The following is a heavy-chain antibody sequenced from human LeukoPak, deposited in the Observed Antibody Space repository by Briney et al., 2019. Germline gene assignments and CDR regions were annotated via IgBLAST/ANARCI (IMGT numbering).Heavy chain of an antibody. CDR1: GYTFTSYY. J-gene: IGHJ5*02. Sequence: ASVTVSCKASGYTFTSYYMHWVRQAPGQGLEWMGIINPSGGSTSYAQKFQGRVTMTRDTSTSTVYMELSSLRSEDTAVYYCARGVVTMVRGVTFNWFDPWGQGTLVTVSS. CDR2: INPSGGST. V-gene: IGHV1-46*01. CDR3: ARGVVTMVRGVTFNWFDP. D-gene: IGHD3-10*01.